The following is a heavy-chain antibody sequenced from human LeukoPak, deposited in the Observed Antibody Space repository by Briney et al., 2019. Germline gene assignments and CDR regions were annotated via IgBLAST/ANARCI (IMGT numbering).Heavy chain of an antibody. V-gene: IGHV3-53*04. J-gene: IGHJ4*02. D-gene: IGHD3-3*01. CDR3: ATERGRKSGYYTGLPSSGYFDN. Sequence: GGSLTLSCAASGFIVTKTYMSWVRQTPGKGLEWVSVIYGDNITYYADSVKGRFTISRHTSKNTVYLQMDELRTEDTAVYYCATERGRKSGYYTGLPSSGYFDNWGQGTLVTVSP. CDR2: IYGDNIT. CDR1: GFIVTKTY.